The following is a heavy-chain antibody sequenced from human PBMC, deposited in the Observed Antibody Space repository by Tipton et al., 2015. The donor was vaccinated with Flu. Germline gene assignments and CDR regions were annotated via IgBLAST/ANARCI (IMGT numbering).Heavy chain of an antibody. CDR1: GYSISSGYY. CDR2: IYHSGST. D-gene: IGHD2-2*01. Sequence: TLSLTCAVSGYSISSGYYWGWIRQPPGKGLEWIGSIYHSGSTYYNPSLKSRVTISVDTSKNQFSLKLSSVTAADTAVYYCARGRYCSSTSCYYGYWGQGTLVTVSS. V-gene: IGHV4-38-2*01. J-gene: IGHJ4*02. CDR3: ARGRYCSSTSCYYGY.